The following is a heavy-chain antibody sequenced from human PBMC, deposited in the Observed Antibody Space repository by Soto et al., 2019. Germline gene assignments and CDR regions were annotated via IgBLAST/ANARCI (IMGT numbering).Heavy chain of an antibody. CDR1: GGSISSSSYY. Sequence: SETLSLTCTVSGGSISSSSYYWGWIRQPPGKGLEWIGSIYYSGSTYYNPSLKSRVTISVDTSKNQFSLKLSSVTAADTAVYYCATTGGYGDYDDSQGGWFDPWGQGTLVTVSS. CDR3: ATTGGYGDYDDSQGGWFDP. J-gene: IGHJ5*02. CDR2: IYYSGST. V-gene: IGHV4-39*01. D-gene: IGHD4-17*01.